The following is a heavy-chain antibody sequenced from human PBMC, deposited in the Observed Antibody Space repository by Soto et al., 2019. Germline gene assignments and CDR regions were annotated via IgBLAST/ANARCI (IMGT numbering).Heavy chain of an antibody. D-gene: IGHD6-13*01. Sequence: PGGSLRLSCAASGFTFSSYSMNWVRQAPGKGLEWVSSISSSSSYIYYADSVKGRFTISXDXXXXSXYXQXXXLRAXDTAVDYCARFEQKLENWFDPWGQGTLVTVSS. J-gene: IGHJ5*02. V-gene: IGHV3-21*01. CDR2: ISSSSSYI. CDR3: ARFEQKLENWFDP. CDR1: GFTFSSYS.